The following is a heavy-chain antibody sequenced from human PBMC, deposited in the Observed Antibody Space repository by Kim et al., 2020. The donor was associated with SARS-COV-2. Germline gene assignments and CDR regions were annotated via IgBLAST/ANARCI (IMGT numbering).Heavy chain of an antibody. CDR3: AKDMSCGGGGSCYAYYYGMDF. CDR2: ISWNSGSI. D-gene: IGHD2-15*01. J-gene: IGHJ6*04. CDR1: GFTFDDYA. Sequence: GGSLRLSCAASGFTFDDYAMHWVRQAPGKGLEWVSGISWNSGSIGYADSVKGRFTISRDNAKNSLYLQLNRLRAEDTALYYCAKDMSCGGGGSCYAYYYGMDFWGRGTTVTVSS. V-gene: IGHV3-9*01.